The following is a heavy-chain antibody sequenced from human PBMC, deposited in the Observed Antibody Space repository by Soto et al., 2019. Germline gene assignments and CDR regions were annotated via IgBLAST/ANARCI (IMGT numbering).Heavy chain of an antibody. CDR1: GFAFSDPY. J-gene: IGHJ4*02. V-gene: IGHV3-11*01. CDR3: ARGGASVTTPFDY. D-gene: IGHD4-17*01. CDR2: ISSSGSTI. Sequence: QVQLVESGGGLVKPGGSLRLSCAASGFAFSDPYMSWIRQAPGKGLEWISYISSSGSTIYYADSVKGRFTISRDNAKKSLYLQMDSLTADDTAVYYFARGGASVTTPFDYWGQGTQVTVSS.